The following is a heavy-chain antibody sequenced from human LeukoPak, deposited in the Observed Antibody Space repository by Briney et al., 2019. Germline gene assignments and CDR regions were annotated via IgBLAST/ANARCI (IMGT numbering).Heavy chain of an antibody. CDR3: ARAWDGYNQDY. Sequence: GGSLRLSCAASGFTFSRHSMNWVRQAPGKGLEWVSSISSSSSYIYYAESVKGRFTISRDNAKNSLYLQINSLRAEDTAVYYCARAWDGYNQDYWGQGTLVTVSS. J-gene: IGHJ4*02. CDR1: GFTFSRHS. V-gene: IGHV3-21*01. CDR2: ISSSSSYI. D-gene: IGHD5-24*01.